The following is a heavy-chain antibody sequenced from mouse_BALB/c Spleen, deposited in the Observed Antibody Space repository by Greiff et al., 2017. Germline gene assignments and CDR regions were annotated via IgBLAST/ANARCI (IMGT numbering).Heavy chain of an antibody. CDR2: ISYSGST. CDR3: ARRDYSGYFDY. D-gene: IGHD2-12*01. Sequence: EVQLKESGPGLVKPSQSLSLTCTVTGYSITSDYAWNWIRQFPGNKLEWMGYISYSGSTSYNPSLKSRISITRDTSKNQFFLQLNSVTTEDTATYYCARRDYSGYFDYWGQGTTLTVSS. CDR1: GYSITSDYA. V-gene: IGHV3-2*02. J-gene: IGHJ2*01.